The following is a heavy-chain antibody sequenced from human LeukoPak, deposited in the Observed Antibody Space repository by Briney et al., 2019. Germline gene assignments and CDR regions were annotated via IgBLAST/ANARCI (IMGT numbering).Heavy chain of an antibody. V-gene: IGHV4-31*03. CDR1: GGSISSGGYY. J-gene: IGHJ3*02. CDR2: IYYSGST. D-gene: IGHD5-18*01. Sequence: PSETLSLTCTVSGGSISSGGYYWSWIRQHPGKGLEWIGYIYYSGSTYYNPSLKSRVTISVDTSKNQFSLKLSSVTAADTAVYYCAREMDTAMVIYDAFDIWGQGTMVTVSS. CDR3: AREMDTAMVIYDAFDI.